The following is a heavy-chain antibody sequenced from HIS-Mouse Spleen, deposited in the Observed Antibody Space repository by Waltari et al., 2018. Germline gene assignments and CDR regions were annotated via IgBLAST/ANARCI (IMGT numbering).Heavy chain of an antibody. V-gene: IGHV3-21*01. CDR2: ISSSSSYI. CDR3: ARRLLTGDAFDI. D-gene: IGHD7-27*01. J-gene: IGHJ3*02. CDR1: GFTFSSYS. Sequence: EVQLVQSGGGLVKPGGSLRLSCAASGFTFSSYSMNWARQAPGKGLEWVSSISSSSSYIYYADSVKGRFTISRDNAKNSLYLQMNSLRAEDTAVYYCARRLLTGDAFDIWGQGTMVTVSS.